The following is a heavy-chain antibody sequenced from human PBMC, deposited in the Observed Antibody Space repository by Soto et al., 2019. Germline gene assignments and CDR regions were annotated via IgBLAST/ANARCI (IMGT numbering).Heavy chain of an antibody. CDR2: IGTAGDT. V-gene: IGHV3-13*01. J-gene: IGHJ6*02. Sequence: PGGSLRLSCAASGFTFSSYDMHWVRQATGKGLEWVSAIGTAGDTYYPGSVKGRFTISRENAKNSLYLQMNSLRAEDTAVYYCARAGIGSSLGGMDVWGQGTTVTVSS. D-gene: IGHD6-6*01. CDR3: ARAGIGSSLGGMDV. CDR1: GFTFSSYD.